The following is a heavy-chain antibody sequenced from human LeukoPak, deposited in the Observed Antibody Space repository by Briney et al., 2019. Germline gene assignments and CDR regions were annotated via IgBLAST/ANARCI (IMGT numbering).Heavy chain of an antibody. CDR3: ARTPAARRKKAEFDY. D-gene: IGHD6-25*01. CDR2: IYSGGST. Sequence: GGSLRLSCAASGFTVSSNYMSWVRQAPGKGLEWVSVIYSGGSTYYADSVKGRFTISRDNSKNTLYLQMNSLRAEDTAVYYCARTPAARRKKAEFDYWGQGTLGTGSS. V-gene: IGHV3-53*01. CDR1: GFTVSSNY. J-gene: IGHJ4*01.